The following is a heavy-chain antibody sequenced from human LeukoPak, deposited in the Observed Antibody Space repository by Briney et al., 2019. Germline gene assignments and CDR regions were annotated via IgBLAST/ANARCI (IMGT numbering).Heavy chain of an antibody. D-gene: IGHD4-17*01. V-gene: IGHV4-4*02. CDR3: ARFAYGDYVFGNWFTP. CDR1: GGSISSSNW. CDR2: LYHRGSS. Sequence: SETLSLTCAVSGGSISSSNWWSWVRQPPGKGLEWIGELYHRGSSNYNPSLKSRVTISVDKSKNQFSLKLSSATSADTAVYYCARFAYGDYVFGNWFTPWGQETLVTVSS. J-gene: IGHJ5*02.